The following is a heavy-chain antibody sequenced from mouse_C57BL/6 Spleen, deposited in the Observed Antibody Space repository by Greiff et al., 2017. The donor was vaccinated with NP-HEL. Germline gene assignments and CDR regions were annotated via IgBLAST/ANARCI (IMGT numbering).Heavy chain of an antibody. CDR2: ISSGGDYI. V-gene: IGHV5-9-1*02. CDR1: GFTFSSYA. CDR3: TREDDPAWFAY. J-gene: IGHJ3*01. Sequence: EVQVVESGEGLVKPGGSLKLSCAASGFTFSSYAMSWVRQTPEKRLEWVAYISSGGDYIYYADTVKGRFTISRDNARNTLYLQMSSLKSEDTAMYYCTREDDPAWFAYWGQGTLVTVSA.